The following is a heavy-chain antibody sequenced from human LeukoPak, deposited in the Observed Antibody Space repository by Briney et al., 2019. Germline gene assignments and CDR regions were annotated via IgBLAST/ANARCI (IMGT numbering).Heavy chain of an antibody. CDR3: ARDYYDSSGHDAGFQH. D-gene: IGHD3-22*01. V-gene: IGHV1-3*01. Sequence: GASVKVSCKASGYTFTSYAMHWVRQAPGQRLEWMGWINAGNGNTKYSQKFQGRVTITRDTSASTAYMELSSLRSEDTAVYYCARDYYDSSGHDAGFQHWGQGTLVTVSS. CDR1: GYTFTSYA. J-gene: IGHJ1*01. CDR2: INAGNGNT.